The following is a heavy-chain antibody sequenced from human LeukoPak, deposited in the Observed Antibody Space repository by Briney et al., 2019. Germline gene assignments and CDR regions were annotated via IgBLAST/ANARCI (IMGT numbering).Heavy chain of an antibody. CDR1: GGTFSSYT. D-gene: IGHD3-3*01. Sequence: VGSVKVSCTASGGTFSSYTISWVRQAPGQGLEWMGEIIPIFGTANYAQKFKGRFTISTDESTSTAYMQLSSLRAEDTAVYYCARGNLTIFGVVIDDYYYIDFWGRGTTVTVSS. V-gene: IGHV1-69*05. CDR3: ARGNLTIFGVVIDDYYYIDF. CDR2: IIPIFGTA. J-gene: IGHJ6*03.